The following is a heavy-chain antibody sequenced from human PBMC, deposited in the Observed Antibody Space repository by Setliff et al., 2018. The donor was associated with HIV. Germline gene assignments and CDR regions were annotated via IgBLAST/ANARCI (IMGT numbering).Heavy chain of an antibody. CDR2: ISSSGGAI. CDR3: ARVAYGLTGGDY. Sequence: GGSLRLSCAASGFTFSSYPMTWVRQAPGKGLECISYISSSGGAIHYADSVKGRFTISRDNAENSLYLQMNSLRTEDTAVYYCARVAYGLTGGDYWGQGTLVTVSS. D-gene: IGHD7-27*01. V-gene: IGHV3-48*01. J-gene: IGHJ4*02. CDR1: GFTFSSYP.